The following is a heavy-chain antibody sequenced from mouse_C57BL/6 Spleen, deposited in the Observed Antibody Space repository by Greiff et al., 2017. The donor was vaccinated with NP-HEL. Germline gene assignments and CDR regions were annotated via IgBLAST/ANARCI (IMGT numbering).Heavy chain of an antibody. CDR3: TTWGITTVVAKAMDY. V-gene: IGHV14-1*01. CDR1: GFNIKDYY. J-gene: IGHJ4*01. D-gene: IGHD1-1*01. CDR2: IDPEDGDT. Sequence: EVQLQQSGAELVRPGASVKLSCTASGFNIKDYYMHWVKQRPEQGLEWIGRIDPEDGDTEYAPKFQGKATMTADTSSNTAYLQLSSLTSEDTAVYYCTTWGITTVVAKAMDYWGQGTSVTVSS.